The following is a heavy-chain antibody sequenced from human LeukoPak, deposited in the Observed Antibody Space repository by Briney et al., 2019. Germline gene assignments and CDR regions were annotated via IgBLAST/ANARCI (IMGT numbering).Heavy chain of an antibody. V-gene: IGHV4-59*08. CDR3: ATQDIVLMVYAIEIAAAGTGWFDP. CDR2: IYYSGST. D-gene: IGHD2-8*01. CDR1: GGSISSYY. Sequence: SETLSLTCTVSGGSISSYYWSWIRQPPGKGLEWIGYIYYSGSTNYNPSLKSRVTISVDTSKNQFSLKLSSVTAADTAVYYCATQDIVLMVYAIEIAAAGTGWFDPWGQGTLVTVSS. J-gene: IGHJ5*02.